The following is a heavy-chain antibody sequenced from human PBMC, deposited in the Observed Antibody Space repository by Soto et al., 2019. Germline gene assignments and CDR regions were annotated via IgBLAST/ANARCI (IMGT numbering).Heavy chain of an antibody. D-gene: IGHD4-17*01. CDR3: AREVTTTSYFDY. Sequence: PGGSLRLSCAASGFTVSSNYMSWVRQAPGKGLEWVSVIYSGGSTYYADSVKGRFTISRDNSKNTLYLQMNGLRAEDTAVYYCAREVTTTSYFDYWGQGTLVTVSS. V-gene: IGHV3-53*01. CDR2: IYSGGST. CDR1: GFTVSSNY. J-gene: IGHJ4*02.